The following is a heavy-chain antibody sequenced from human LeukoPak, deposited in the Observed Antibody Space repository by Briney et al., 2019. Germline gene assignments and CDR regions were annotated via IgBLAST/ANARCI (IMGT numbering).Heavy chain of an antibody. CDR1: GFTFSSYA. CDR3: ARDGRVVPAAMGAFDI. J-gene: IGHJ3*02. D-gene: IGHD2-2*01. CDR2: ISYDGSNK. Sequence: GGSLRLSCAVSGFTFSSYAMHWVRQAPGKGLEWVAVISYDGSNKYYADSVKGRFTISRDNSKNTLYLQMNSLRAEDTAVYYCARDGRVVPAAMGAFDIWGQGTIVTVSS. V-gene: IGHV3-30*04.